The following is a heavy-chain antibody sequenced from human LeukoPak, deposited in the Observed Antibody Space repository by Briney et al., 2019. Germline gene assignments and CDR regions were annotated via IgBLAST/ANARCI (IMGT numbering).Heavy chain of an antibody. CDR1: GFTFSSYA. D-gene: IGHD3-22*01. Sequence: GGSLRLSGAASGFTFSSYAMSWVRQAPGKGLEWVSAISGSGGSTYYADSVKGRFTISRDNSKNTLYLQMNSLRAEDTAVYYCAKHAQTYYYDSQPAGYFDYWGQGTLVTVSS. V-gene: IGHV3-23*01. CDR3: AKHAQTYYYDSQPAGYFDY. J-gene: IGHJ4*02. CDR2: ISGSGGST.